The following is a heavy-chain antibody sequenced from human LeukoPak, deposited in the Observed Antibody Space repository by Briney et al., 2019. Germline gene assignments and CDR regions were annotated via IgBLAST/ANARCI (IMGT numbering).Heavy chain of an antibody. J-gene: IGHJ6*02. CDR1: GDSISSYY. V-gene: IGHV4-59*12. CDR3: ARPVTTIDYYYYGMDV. Sequence: SETLSLTCSVSGDSISSYYWNWVRQPPGKGLEWIGYMYNGGSTNYNPSLKSRVTISVDTSKNQFSLKLSSVTAADTAVYYCARPVTTIDYYYYGMDVWGQGTTVTVSS. CDR2: MYNGGST. D-gene: IGHD4-11*01.